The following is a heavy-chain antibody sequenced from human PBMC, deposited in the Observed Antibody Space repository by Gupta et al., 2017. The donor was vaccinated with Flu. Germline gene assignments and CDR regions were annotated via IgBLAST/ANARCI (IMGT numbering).Heavy chain of an antibody. Sequence: QVHLIESGGGVVHTGTSLRLSCGASGFTFSFYAMHWVRQAPGRGLEWLANISHEVMLQFYADSVKGRFTISSDKSKNKLDLKMNKLRPEDTSVYDCVRVQRQTFSFDYWGQGPLVIASS. J-gene: IGHJ4*02. D-gene: IGHD3-16*01. CDR2: ISHEVMLQ. V-gene: IGHV3-30*03. CDR1: GFTFSFYA. CDR3: VRVQRQTFSFDY.